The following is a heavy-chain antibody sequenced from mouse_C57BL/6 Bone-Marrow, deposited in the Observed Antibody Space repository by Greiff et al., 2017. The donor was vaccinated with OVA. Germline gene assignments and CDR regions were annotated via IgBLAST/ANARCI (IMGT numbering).Heavy chain of an antibody. CDR1: GYTFTDYY. CDR3: ARLYYYGSSYEAMDY. V-gene: IGHV1-19*01. D-gene: IGHD1-1*01. J-gene: IGHJ4*01. CDR2: INPYNGGT. Sequence: EVQLQQSGPVLVKPGASVKMSCKASGYTFTDYYMNWVKQSHGKSLEWIGVINPYNGGTSYNQKFKGKATLTVAKSSSTAYMELNSLTSEDSAVYYGARLYYYGSSYEAMDYWGQGTSVTVSS.